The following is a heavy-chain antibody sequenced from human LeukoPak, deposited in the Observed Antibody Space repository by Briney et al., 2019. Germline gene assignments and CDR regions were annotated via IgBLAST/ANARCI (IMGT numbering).Heavy chain of an antibody. Sequence: PSETLSLTCAVSGYSISSGYYWGWIRQPPGKGLEWIGSIYHSGSTYYNPSLKSRVTISVDTSKNQFSLKLSSVTAADTAVYYCARGRYCSGGSCYPSMDVWGKGTTVTVSS. CDR1: GYSISSGYY. V-gene: IGHV4-38-2*01. J-gene: IGHJ6*03. CDR3: ARGRYCSGGSCYPSMDV. CDR2: IYHSGST. D-gene: IGHD2-15*01.